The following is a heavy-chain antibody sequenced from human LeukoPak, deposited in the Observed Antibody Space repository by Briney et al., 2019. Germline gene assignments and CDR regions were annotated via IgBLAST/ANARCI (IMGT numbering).Heavy chain of an antibody. CDR1: GGSISSRSYY. V-gene: IGHV4-61*02. CDR2: IYTSGST. CDR3: ARAPLKYSSSTYYFDY. Sequence: SEALSLTXTVSGGSISSRSYYWSWIRPPAGKGLEWIGRIYTSGSTNYNPSLKSRVTISVDTTKNQFSLKLSSVTAADTAVYYCARAPLKYSSSTYYFDYWGQGTLVTVSS. D-gene: IGHD6-6*01. J-gene: IGHJ4*02.